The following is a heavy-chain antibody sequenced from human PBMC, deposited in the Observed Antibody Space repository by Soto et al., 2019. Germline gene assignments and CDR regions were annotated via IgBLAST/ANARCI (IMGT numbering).Heavy chain of an antibody. D-gene: IGHD4-17*01. J-gene: IGHJ4*02. Sequence: GGSLRLSCAASGFTFSSYGMHWVRQAPGKGLEWVAVISYDGSNKYYADSVKGRFTISRDNSKNTQYLQMNSLRAEDTAVYYCASTPDYGDYEAFVGAFDYWGQGTLVTVSS. CDR3: ASTPDYGDYEAFVGAFDY. V-gene: IGHV3-30*03. CDR2: ISYDGSNK. CDR1: GFTFSSYG.